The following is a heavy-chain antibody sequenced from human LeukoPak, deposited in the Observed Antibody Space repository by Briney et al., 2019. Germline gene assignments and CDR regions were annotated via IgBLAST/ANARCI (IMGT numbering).Heavy chain of an antibody. D-gene: IGHD2-2*01. CDR3: ARGRVPAAIPYYYYGMDV. V-gene: IGHV4-34*01. Sequence: SETLSLTCAVKGGSFSGYYWSWIRQPPGQGLEWVGEINHSGSTNYNPSLKSRVTISVDTSKNQFSLKLSSVTAADTAVYYCARGRVPAAIPYYYYGMDVWGKGTTVTVSS. J-gene: IGHJ6*04. CDR1: GGSFSGYY. CDR2: INHSGST.